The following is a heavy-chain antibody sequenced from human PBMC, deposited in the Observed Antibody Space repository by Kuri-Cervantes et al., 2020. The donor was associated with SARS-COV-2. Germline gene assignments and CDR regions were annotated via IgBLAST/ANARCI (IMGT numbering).Heavy chain of an antibody. D-gene: IGHD6-13*01. Sequence: AETLSLTCTVSGGSISSSSYYWGWIRQAPGKGLEWIGSIYYSGCTYYNPSLKRRVTISVDTSKNQFPLKLSSVTAADTAVYYCARVDGSWYFFYWGQGTQVTVSS. V-gene: IGHV4-39*06. J-gene: IGHJ4*02. CDR3: ARVDGSWYFFY. CDR1: GGSISSSSYY. CDR2: IYYSGCT.